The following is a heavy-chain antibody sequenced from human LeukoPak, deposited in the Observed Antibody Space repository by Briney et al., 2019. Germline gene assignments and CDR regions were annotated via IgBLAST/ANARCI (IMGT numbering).Heavy chain of an antibody. CDR2: IKSKADGGTT. CDR3: TTDEALTYYYDSSGPIDY. V-gene: IGHV3-15*01. CDR1: GFTFSNAW. D-gene: IGHD3-22*01. Sequence: GGSLRLSCAASGFTFSNAWMSWVRQAPGKGLEWVGRIKSKADGGTTDYAAPVKGRFTISGDDSKNTLYLQMNSLKTEDTAVYYCTTDEALTYYYDSSGPIDYWGQGTLVTVSS. J-gene: IGHJ4*02.